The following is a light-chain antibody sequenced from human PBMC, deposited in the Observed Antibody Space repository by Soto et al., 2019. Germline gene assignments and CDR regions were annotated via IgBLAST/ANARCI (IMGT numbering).Light chain of an antibody. Sequence: DIQMTQSPSTLSASVGDRVTITCRASQSISTWLAWYQQKPGKAPKLLIYKAASLESGVPSRFSVSGSRTESTLTIRSLQPDDFATYYCQQYNSYLTFGQGTKVEIK. CDR3: QQYNSYLT. CDR1: QSISTW. CDR2: KAA. V-gene: IGKV1-5*03. J-gene: IGKJ1*01.